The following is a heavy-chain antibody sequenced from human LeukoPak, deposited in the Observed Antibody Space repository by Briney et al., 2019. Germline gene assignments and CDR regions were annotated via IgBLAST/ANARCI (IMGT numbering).Heavy chain of an antibody. D-gene: IGHD4-17*01. CDR1: GFTFGDYA. J-gene: IGHJ4*02. V-gene: IGHV3-23*01. CDR2: ISGSGGST. CDR3: AAGGDYPHFDY. Sequence: GGSLRLSCTTSGFTFGDYAMSWVRRAPGKGLEWVSGISGSGGSTYYADSVKGRFTISRDNSKNTLYLQMNSLRAEDTAVFYCAAGGDYPHFDYWGQGTLVTVSS.